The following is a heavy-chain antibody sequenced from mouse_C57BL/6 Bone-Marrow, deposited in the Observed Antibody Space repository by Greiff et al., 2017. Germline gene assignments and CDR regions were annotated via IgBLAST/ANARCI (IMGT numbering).Heavy chain of an antibody. CDR2: INYDGSST. V-gene: IGHV5-16*01. CDR1: GFTFSDYY. D-gene: IGHD2-12*01. CDR3: ARGYDDYFDY. J-gene: IGHJ2*01. Sequence: EVMLVESEGGLVQPGSSMKLSCTASGFTFSDYYMAWVRQVPEKGLEWVANINYDGSSTYYLDSLKSRFIISNDNAKNSLYLQMSRLKSEDTATYYCARGYDDYFDYWGQGTTLTVSS.